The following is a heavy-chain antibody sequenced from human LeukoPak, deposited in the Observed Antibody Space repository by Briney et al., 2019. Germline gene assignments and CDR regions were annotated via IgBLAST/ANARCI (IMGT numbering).Heavy chain of an antibody. D-gene: IGHD3-10*01. CDR3: ARDHGSGSYFDY. J-gene: IGHJ4*02. CDR2: ISYDGSNK. V-gene: IGHV3-30*04. Sequence: GGSLRLSCAASGFTFSSYAMHWVRQAPGKGLEWVAVISYDGSNKYYADSVKGRFTTSRDNSKNTLYLQMNSLRAEDTAVYYCARDHGSGSYFDYRGQGTLVTVSS. CDR1: GFTFSSYA.